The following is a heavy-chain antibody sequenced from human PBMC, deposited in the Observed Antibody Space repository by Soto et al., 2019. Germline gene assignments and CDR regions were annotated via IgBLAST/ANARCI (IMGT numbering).Heavy chain of an antibody. CDR2: IVVGSGDT. CDR1: GIAFSTSS. J-gene: IGHJ5*02. V-gene: IGHV1-58*02. D-gene: IGHD3-10*02. Sequence: ASVKVSCKASGIAFSTSSIQWMRLARGQRLEWIGWIVVGSGDTKYARNFQERVTMTRDVSTSTAYMELGNLRSDDTAIYYCAASHVRDYNKNIYYVRWFDPWGQGSLVTVSS. CDR3: AASHVRDYNKNIYYVRWFDP.